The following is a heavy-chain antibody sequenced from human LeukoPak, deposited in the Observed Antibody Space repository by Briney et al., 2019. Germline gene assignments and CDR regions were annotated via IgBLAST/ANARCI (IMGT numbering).Heavy chain of an antibody. CDR2: IYHSGST. Sequence: PSQTLSLTCAVSGGSISSGGYSWSWIRQPPGKGLEWIGYIYHSGSTYYNPSLKSRVTISVDRSKNQFSLKLSSVTAADTAVYYCVWWSGYYYRLDYWGQGTLVTVSS. CDR3: VWWSGYYYRLDY. CDR1: GGSISSGGYS. D-gene: IGHD3-22*01. V-gene: IGHV4-30-2*01. J-gene: IGHJ4*02.